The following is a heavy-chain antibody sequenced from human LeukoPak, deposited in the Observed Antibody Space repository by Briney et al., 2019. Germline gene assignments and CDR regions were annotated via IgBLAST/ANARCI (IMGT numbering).Heavy chain of an antibody. D-gene: IGHD3-22*01. CDR2: MYHSGST. Sequence: PSETLSLTCTVSGGSISSGHSWGWIRQPPGKGLEWIGSMYHSGSTYYNSSLKSRVTISVDTSKNQFSLKLSSVTAADTAVYYCARDLGNYYDPGWFDPWGQGTLVTVSS. CDR1: GGSISSGHS. CDR3: ARDLGNYYDPGWFDP. V-gene: IGHV4-38-2*02. J-gene: IGHJ5*02.